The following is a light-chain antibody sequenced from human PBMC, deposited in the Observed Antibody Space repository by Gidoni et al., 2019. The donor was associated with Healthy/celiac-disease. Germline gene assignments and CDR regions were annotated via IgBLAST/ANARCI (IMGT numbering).Light chain of an antibody. V-gene: IGKV3-20*01. CDR3: QQYGSSPQT. CDR1: QSVSSSY. CDR2: GAS. Sequence: EIVLTQSPGTLSLSPGERATLSCRASQSVSSSYLAWYQKKPGQAPRLLIYGASSRATGIPDRFSGSGSGTDFTLTISRLEPEDFAVYYCQQYGSSPQTFXQXTKVEIK. J-gene: IGKJ1*01.